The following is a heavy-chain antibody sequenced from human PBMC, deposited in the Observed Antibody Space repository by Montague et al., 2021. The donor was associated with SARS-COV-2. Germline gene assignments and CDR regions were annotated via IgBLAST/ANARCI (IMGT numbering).Heavy chain of an antibody. CDR1: GDPISRAGYF. J-gene: IGHJ4*02. CDR3: ARDRYGHFDY. V-gene: IGHV4-31*03. Sequence: TLSLTCSVSGDPISRAGYFWTWIRHHPTEGLEWIGYVYYTGSTDYNPSLKSRVSMSIDTSRNQFSLKMSSVTAADTAVHYCARDRYGHFDYWGQGTLVTVSS. CDR2: VYYTGST. D-gene: IGHD5-18*01.